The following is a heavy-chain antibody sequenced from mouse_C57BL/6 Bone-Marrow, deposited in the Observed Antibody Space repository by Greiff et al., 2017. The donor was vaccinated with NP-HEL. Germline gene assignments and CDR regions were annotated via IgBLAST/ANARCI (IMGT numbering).Heavy chain of an antibody. CDR1: GFTFSSYA. D-gene: IGHD1-1*01. CDR3: AITTVVATEYFDV. CDR2: ISDGGSYT. V-gene: IGHV5-4*01. J-gene: IGHJ1*03. Sequence: EVQGVESGGGLVKPGGSLKLSCAASGFTFSSYAMSWVRQTPEKRLEWVATISDGGSYTYYPDNVKGRFTISRDNAKNNLHLQMSHLKSEDTAMYYCAITTVVATEYFDVWGTGTTVTVSS.